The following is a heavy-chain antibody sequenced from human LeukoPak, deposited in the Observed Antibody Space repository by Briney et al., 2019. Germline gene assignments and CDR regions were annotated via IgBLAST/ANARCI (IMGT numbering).Heavy chain of an antibody. CDR1: GNYW. J-gene: IGHJ4*02. V-gene: IGHV3-74*01. CDR3: VSFYETY. Sequence: GGSLRLSCVASGNYWMHWVRQAPGKGLVWVSHINSDGSWTSYADSVKGRFTISKNNAKNTVYLQMNNLRAEDTAVYYCVSFYETYWGRGTLVTVSS. D-gene: IGHD2/OR15-2a*01. CDR2: INSDGSWT.